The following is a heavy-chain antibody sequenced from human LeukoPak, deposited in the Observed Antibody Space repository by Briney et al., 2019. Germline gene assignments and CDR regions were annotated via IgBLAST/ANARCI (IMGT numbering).Heavy chain of an antibody. Sequence: ASVKVSCKSSGYTFTGYYMHWVRQAPGQGLDWMGWINPNSGGTNYAQKFQGRVTMTRDTSISTAYMELSRLRSDDTAVYYCARWSIAVADFYFDYWGQGTLVTVSS. CDR2: INPNSGGT. CDR1: GYTFTGYY. V-gene: IGHV1-2*02. D-gene: IGHD6-19*01. J-gene: IGHJ4*02. CDR3: ARWSIAVADFYFDY.